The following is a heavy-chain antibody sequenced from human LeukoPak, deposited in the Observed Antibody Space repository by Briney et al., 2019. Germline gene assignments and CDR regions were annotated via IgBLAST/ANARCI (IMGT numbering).Heavy chain of an antibody. CDR2: ISWNGAGI. CDR1: GFIFDNHA. D-gene: IGHD6-6*01. J-gene: IGHJ6*03. CDR3: ARSHGEQLLPSVDSYMDV. Sequence: PGGSLRLSCAASGFIFDNHAMHWVRQPPGKGLEWVSGISWNGAGIVYADSVRGRFTISRDNAKNFVYLQMNSLRTDDMGLYFCARSHGEQLLPSVDSYMDVWGKGTTVTVSS. V-gene: IGHV3-9*03.